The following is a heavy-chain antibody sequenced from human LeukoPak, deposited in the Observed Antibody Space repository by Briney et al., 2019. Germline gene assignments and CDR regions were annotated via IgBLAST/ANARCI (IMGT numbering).Heavy chain of an antibody. Sequence: PSETLSLTCNVSGGFISSYYWSWIRQPPGKGLEWIGYIYYSGSTNYNPSLKSRVTISVDTSKNQFSLKLSSVTAADTAVYYCARVWSGTHTMDYWGQGTLVTVSS. V-gene: IGHV4-59*01. CDR1: GGFISSYY. CDR2: IYYSGST. D-gene: IGHD2-8*02. CDR3: ARVWSGTHTMDY. J-gene: IGHJ4*02.